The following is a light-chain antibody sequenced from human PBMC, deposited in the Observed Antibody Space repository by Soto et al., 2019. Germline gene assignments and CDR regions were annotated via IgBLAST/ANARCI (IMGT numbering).Light chain of an antibody. CDR2: DAS. Sequence: VLSQSPTTLPASSGERANLSCRGSQSVSSNLAWYQQKPGQAPRLLIFDASTRATGIPARFSGSGSGTEFTLTIASLQSEDFAVYYCQQFHNWPRTFGQGTKVDIK. V-gene: IGKV3-15*01. J-gene: IGKJ1*01. CDR3: QQFHNWPRT. CDR1: QSVSSN.